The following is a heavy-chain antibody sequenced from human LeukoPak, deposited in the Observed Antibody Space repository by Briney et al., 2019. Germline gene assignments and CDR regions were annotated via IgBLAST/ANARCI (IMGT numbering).Heavy chain of an antibody. V-gene: IGHV3-23*01. CDR1: GFTFSSYA. J-gene: IGHJ4*02. CDR3: ARRLVGASYYFDY. CDR2: ISGSGGST. Sequence: GGSLRLSCAASGFTFSSYAMSWVRQAPGKGLEWVSAISGSGGSTYYADSVEGRFTVSRDNSKNTLYLQMNSLRAEDTAEYYCARRLVGASYYFDYWGQGTLVTVSS. D-gene: IGHD1-26*01.